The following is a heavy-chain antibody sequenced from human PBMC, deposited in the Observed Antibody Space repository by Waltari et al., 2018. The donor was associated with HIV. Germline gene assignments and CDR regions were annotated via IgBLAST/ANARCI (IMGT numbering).Heavy chain of an antibody. Sequence: QVPLQESGPRLVKSWETLSLTCTVSGGSWTNSITNYYWTWVRQSPGKGLECIVHVYYTGSTTYNPSVAGRATISIDLSKKQVSLQMASVTSADTALYFCARVKINWYQPTYIEDWGQGTLVTVSS. J-gene: IGHJ4*02. CDR2: VYYTGST. D-gene: IGHD2-2*01. CDR1: GGSWTNSITNYY. CDR3: ARVKINWYQPTYIED. V-gene: IGHV4-59*01.